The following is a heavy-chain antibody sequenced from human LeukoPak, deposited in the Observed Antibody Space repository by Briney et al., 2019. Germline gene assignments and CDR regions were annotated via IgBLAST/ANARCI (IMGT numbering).Heavy chain of an antibody. CDR3: AKDRYCSGGTCSGGMDV. D-gene: IGHD2-15*01. J-gene: IGHJ6*02. CDR2: ISYDGFNK. V-gene: IGHV3-30*18. Sequence: SGGSLRLSCAASGFTFSSYGMHWVRQAPGKGLEWVVVISYDGFNKHYGDSVKGRFTISRDNSKNTLYLQMNSLRAEDTAVYYCAKDRYCSGGTCSGGMDVWGQGTTVTVSS. CDR1: GFTFSSYG.